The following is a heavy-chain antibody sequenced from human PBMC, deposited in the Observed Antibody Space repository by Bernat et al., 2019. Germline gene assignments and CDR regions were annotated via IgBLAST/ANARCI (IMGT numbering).Heavy chain of an antibody. Sequence: QVQLVESGGGVVEPGTSLRLSCVASGFMFNTYGMLWVRLAPGKGLEWVAVISYDGTTKHYIESVRGRFTISRAASKKTLDLQMNSLRAEERAVYYGGRDHPDLFDSWGQGTLVTVSS. CDR3: GRDHPDLFDS. V-gene: IGHV3-33*01. J-gene: IGHJ4*02. CDR1: GFMFNTYG. CDR2: ISYDGTTK.